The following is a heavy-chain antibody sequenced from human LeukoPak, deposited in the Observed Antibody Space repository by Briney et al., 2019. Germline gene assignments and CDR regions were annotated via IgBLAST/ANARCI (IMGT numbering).Heavy chain of an antibody. CDR3: ARAGGKLLWFGETPYYFDY. CDR2: IYHSGST. J-gene: IGHJ4*02. CDR1: GGSISSGGYS. V-gene: IGHV4-30-2*01. Sequence: PSETLSLTCAVSGGSISSGGYSWSWIRQPPGKGLEWIGYIYHSGSTYYNPSLKSRVTISVDRSKNQFSLKLSSVTAADTAVYYCARAGGKLLWFGETPYYFDYWGQGTLVTVSS. D-gene: IGHD3-10*01.